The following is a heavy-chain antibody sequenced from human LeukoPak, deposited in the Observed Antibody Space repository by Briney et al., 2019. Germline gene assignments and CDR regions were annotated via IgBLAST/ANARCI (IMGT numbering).Heavy chain of an antibody. CDR2: FYYSGTT. CDR1: GGSISSSNYY. D-gene: IGHD3/OR15-3a*01. CDR3: GRIRTPRRTGPFDC. Sequence: SETLSLTCTVSGGSISSSNYYWGWIRQPPGKGLEWIGSFYYSGTTLYNPSLKTRVTISADTSKNHFSLKVNSVTDADTAVYYCGRIRTPRRTGPFDCWGQGTLVTVSS. J-gene: IGHJ4*02. V-gene: IGHV4-39*01.